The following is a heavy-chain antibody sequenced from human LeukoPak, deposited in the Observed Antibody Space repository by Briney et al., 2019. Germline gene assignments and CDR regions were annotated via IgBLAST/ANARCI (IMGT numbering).Heavy chain of an antibody. CDR3: AKLYSSGWYGYYYYYYMDV. V-gene: IGHV3-23*01. CDR2: ISGSGGST. Sequence: GGSLRLSCAASGFTFSSYSMNWVRQAPGKGLEWVSAISGSGGSTYYADSVKGRFTISRDNSKNTLYLQMNSLRAEDTAVYYCAKLYSSGWYGYYYYYYMDVWGKGTTVTISS. J-gene: IGHJ6*03. CDR1: GFTFSSYS. D-gene: IGHD6-19*01.